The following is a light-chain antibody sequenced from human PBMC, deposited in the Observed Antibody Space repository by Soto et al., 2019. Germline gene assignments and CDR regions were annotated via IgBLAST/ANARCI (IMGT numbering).Light chain of an antibody. V-gene: IGKV1-5*01. CDR1: QSINRW. CDR3: QQYNTDSWT. CDR2: DVS. Sequence: DIQMTQSPSTLSGSVGDRFTVTCLDSQSINRWLAWYQQRAGKAPKLLIYDVSTLESGVPSRFSGSGSGTEFTLTIIGLQSDDFATYYCQQYNTDSWTFGQGTKVDI. J-gene: IGKJ1*01.